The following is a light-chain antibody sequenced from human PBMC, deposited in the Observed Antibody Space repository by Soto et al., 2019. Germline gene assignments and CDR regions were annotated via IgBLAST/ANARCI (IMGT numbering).Light chain of an antibody. J-gene: IGKJ4*01. V-gene: IGKV2-28*01. CDR1: QSLLHSNGYNY. CDR3: MQALQTPLT. Sequence: DIVMTQSPLSLPVTPGEPASISCRSSQSLLHSNGYNYLDWYLQKSGQSPQLLIYLGSNRASGVTDRFSGSGSGKDFTLKISRVEAEDVGVYYCMQALQTPLTFGGGTKVEIK. CDR2: LGS.